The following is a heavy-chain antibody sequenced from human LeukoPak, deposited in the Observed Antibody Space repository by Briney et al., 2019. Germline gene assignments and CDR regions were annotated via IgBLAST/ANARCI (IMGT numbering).Heavy chain of an antibody. CDR1: GYRFSDIY. V-gene: IGHV1-2*02. CDR3: ARGKDDSTGHYDAFDI. J-gene: IGHJ3*02. D-gene: IGHD3-22*01. Sequence: SEKGFCKAYGYRFSDIYVNWVRQAGGPGLLHKGWNNPKSGDTHFSQRFKGRVTMTTDTSINTAYMEMRKLRSDDTAVYYCARGKDDSTGHYDAFDIWGHGTMVTVSS. CDR2: NNPKSGDT.